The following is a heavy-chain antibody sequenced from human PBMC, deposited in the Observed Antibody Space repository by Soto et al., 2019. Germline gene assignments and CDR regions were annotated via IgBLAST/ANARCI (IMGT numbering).Heavy chain of an antibody. CDR3: ARDIVVVPAASNWFDP. D-gene: IGHD2-2*01. CDR1: GYTFTGYY. Sequence: ASVKVSCKASGYTFTGYYMHWVRQAPGQGLEWMGWINPNSGGTNYAQKFQGWVTMTRDTSISTAYMELSRLRSDDTAVYYCARDIVVVPAASNWFDPWGQGTLVTVS. CDR2: INPNSGGT. J-gene: IGHJ5*02. V-gene: IGHV1-2*04.